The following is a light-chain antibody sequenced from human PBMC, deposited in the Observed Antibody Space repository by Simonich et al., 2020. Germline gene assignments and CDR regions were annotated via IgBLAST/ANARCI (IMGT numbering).Light chain of an antibody. CDR1: VLAKKY. J-gene: IGLJ3*02. CDR2: NDR. CDR3: YSAADNNWV. V-gene: IGLV3-27*01. Sequence: SYELTQPSSVSVSPGQTARITCSGDVLAKKYARWFQQKQGQAPVLVIYNDRERPSGIPERFSGSSSGTTVTLTISGAQVEDEADYYCYSAADNNWVFGGGTKLTVL.